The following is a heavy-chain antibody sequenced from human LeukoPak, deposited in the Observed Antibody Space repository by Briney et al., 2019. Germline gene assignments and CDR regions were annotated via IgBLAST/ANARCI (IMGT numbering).Heavy chain of an antibody. Sequence: GASVKVSCKASGYTFTGYYMHWVRQAAGQGLEWMGCINPNSGATNYAQKFQGRVTMTRDTSISTAYMELSGLRSDDTAVYYCASLRLIDYWGQGTLVTVSS. CDR1: GYTFTGYY. D-gene: IGHD3-16*01. V-gene: IGHV1-2*02. J-gene: IGHJ4*02. CDR2: INPNSGAT. CDR3: ASLRLIDY.